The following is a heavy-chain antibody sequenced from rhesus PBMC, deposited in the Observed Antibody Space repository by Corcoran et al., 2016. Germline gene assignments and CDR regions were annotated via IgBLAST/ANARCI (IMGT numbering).Heavy chain of an antibody. J-gene: IGHJ1*01. CDR3: ARSPSGNYYYFDL. CDR2: ISGSGST. D-gene: IGHD4-35*01. Sequence: QVQLQESGPGLVKPSETLSLTCAVSGGSIGKTYWTWIRQAPGKGLEWIGYISGSGSTYYNPPLKSRVTLSVDTSKNQFSLKLTSVTAADTAVYYCARSPSGNYYYFDLWGQGALLTVS. V-gene: IGHV4S11*01. CDR1: GGSIGKTY.